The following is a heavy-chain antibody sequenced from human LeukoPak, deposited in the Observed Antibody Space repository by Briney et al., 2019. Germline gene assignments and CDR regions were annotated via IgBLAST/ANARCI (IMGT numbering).Heavy chain of an antibody. CDR2: ISSGGTYE. Sequence: PGGSLRLSCAASGFTFSSYGMHWVRQAPGKGLEWVSLISSGGTYEYYADSVKGRFTISRDNSKNTLYLQLNSLRAEDTAVYYCARDSTYYYDSGSSGPHYFDNWGQGTLVTVSS. V-gene: IGHV3-30*06. D-gene: IGHD3-10*01. J-gene: IGHJ4*02. CDR1: GFTFSSYG. CDR3: ARDSTYYYDSGSSGPHYFDN.